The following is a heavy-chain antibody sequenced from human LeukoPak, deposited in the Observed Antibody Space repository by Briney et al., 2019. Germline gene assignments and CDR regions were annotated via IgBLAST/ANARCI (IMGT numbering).Heavy chain of an antibody. D-gene: IGHD3-22*01. CDR1: GGTFSSYA. J-gene: IGHJ3*02. V-gene: IGHV1-69*06. CDR3: ARHRLHRVYYDSSGYYHDAFDI. Sequence: SVKVSCKASGGTFSSYAISWVRQAPGQGLEWMGGIIPIFGTSNYAQKFQGRVTITADTSTTTAYMELRSLRSDDTAVYYCARHRLHRVYYDSSGYYHDAFDIWGQGTMVTVSS. CDR2: IIPIFGTS.